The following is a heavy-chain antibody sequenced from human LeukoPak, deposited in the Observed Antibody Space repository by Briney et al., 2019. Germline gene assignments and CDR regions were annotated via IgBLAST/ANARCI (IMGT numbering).Heavy chain of an antibody. J-gene: IGHJ4*02. Sequence: PGGSLRLSCAASGFTFNDYAMHWVRQAPGKGLEWVSGIGWNSNIIGYEDSVKGRFTISRDNARNSLSLQMDSLRAEDTAFYYCAKDRDSSGFDPYFDYWGQGILVTVSS. D-gene: IGHD3-22*01. CDR1: GFTFNDYA. CDR2: IGWNSNII. V-gene: IGHV3-9*01. CDR3: AKDRDSSGFDPYFDY.